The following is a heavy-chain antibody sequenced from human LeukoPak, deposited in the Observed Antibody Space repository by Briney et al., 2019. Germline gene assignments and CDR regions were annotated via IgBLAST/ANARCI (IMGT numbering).Heavy chain of an antibody. Sequence: GGSLRLSCAASGFTLRSYAMAWVRQAPGKGLQWVSAISGSGSSTYYADSVKGRFTISRDNSKNTLFLQMNSLRAEDTAVYYFAGSSCGGDCYSAFDYWGQGTLVTVSS. J-gene: IGHJ4*02. CDR3: AGSSCGGDCYSAFDY. D-gene: IGHD2-21*02. CDR2: ISGSGSST. V-gene: IGHV3-23*01. CDR1: GFTLRSYA.